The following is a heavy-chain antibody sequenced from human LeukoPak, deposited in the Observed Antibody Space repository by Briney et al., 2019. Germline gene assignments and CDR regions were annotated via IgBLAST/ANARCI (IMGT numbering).Heavy chain of an antibody. V-gene: IGHV3-30-3*01. CDR1: GFTFSSYA. D-gene: IGHD3-10*01. J-gene: IGHJ4*02. CDR3: AIWFGELSH. CDR2: ISYDGSNK. Sequence: PGGSLRLSCAASGFTFSSYAMHWVRQAPGKGLEWVAVISYDGSNKYYADSVKGRFTISRDNSKNTLYLQMNSLRAEDTAVYYCAIWFGELSHWGQGTLVTVSS.